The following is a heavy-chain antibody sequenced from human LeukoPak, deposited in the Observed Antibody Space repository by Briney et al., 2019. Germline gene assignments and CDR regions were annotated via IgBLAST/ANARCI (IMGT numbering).Heavy chain of an antibody. V-gene: IGHV4-34*01. Sequence: SETLSLTCAVYGGSFSGYYWSWIRQPPGKGLEWIGEINHSGSTNYNPSLKSRVTISVDTSKNQFSLKLSSVTAADTAVYYCARGQRKVATDYWGQGTLVTVSS. CDR3: ARGQRKVATDY. CDR2: INHSGST. CDR1: GGSFSGYY. J-gene: IGHJ4*02. D-gene: IGHD5-12*01.